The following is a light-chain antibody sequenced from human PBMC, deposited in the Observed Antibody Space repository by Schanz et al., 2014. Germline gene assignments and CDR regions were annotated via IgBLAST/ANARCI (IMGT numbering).Light chain of an antibody. CDR2: GVS. CDR3: CSYAGTYGV. V-gene: IGLV2-11*01. Sequence: QSALTQPRSVSGSPGQSVTISCTGTSSDVGSYNYVSWYQQHPGKAPKLMIFGVSERPSGVPDRFSGSKSANTASLTISGLQAEDAADYYCCSYAGTYGVFGTGTKLTVL. J-gene: IGLJ1*01. CDR1: SSDVGSYNY.